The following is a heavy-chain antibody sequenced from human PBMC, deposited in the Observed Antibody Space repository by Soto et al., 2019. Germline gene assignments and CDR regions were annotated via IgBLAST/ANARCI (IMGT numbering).Heavy chain of an antibody. V-gene: IGHV4-34*01. D-gene: IGHD3-22*01. CDR3: ARGRRKPIVVVIKGGWFDP. J-gene: IGHJ5*02. CDR1: GGSFSGYY. CDR2: INHSGST. Sequence: SETLSLTCAVYGGSFSGYYWSWIRQPPGKGLEWIGEINHSGSTNYNPSLKSRVTISLDTSKNQFSLKLSSVTAADTAVYYCARGRRKPIVVVIKGGWFDPWGQGTLVTVSS.